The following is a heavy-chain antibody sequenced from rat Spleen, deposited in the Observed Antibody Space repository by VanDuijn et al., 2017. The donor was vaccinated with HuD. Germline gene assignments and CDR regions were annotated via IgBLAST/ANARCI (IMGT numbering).Heavy chain of an antibody. D-gene: IGHD1-2*01. CDR2: IWAGVGT. Sequence: QVQLKESGPGLVQPSQTLSLTCTVSGFSLTSYHISWVRQPPGKSLVWMGTIWAGVGTNYNSAVQSRLSISRDTSKSQVFLKMNSLQPEDTGTYYCARRSYSTHVMDAWGQGASVTVSS. V-gene: IGHV2-72*01. CDR1: GFSLTSYH. J-gene: IGHJ4*01. CDR3: ARRSYSTHVMDA.